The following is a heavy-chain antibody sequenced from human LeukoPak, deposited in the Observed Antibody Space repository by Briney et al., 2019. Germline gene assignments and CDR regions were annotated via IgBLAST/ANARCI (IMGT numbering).Heavy chain of an antibody. V-gene: IGHV4-30-4*01. J-gene: IGHJ5*02. CDR1: GGSISSGDYY. Sequence: PSETLSLTCTVSGGSISSGDYYWSWIRQPPGKGLEWIGYIYYSGSTYYNPSLKSRVTISVDTSKNQFSLKLSSVTAADTAVYYCARNYYGSGNWFDPWGQGTLVTVSS. CDR3: ARNYYGSGNWFDP. CDR2: IYYSGST. D-gene: IGHD3-10*01.